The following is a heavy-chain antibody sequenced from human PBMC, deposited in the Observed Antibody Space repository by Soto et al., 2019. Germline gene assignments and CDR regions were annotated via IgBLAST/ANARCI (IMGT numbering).Heavy chain of an antibody. J-gene: IGHJ4*02. CDR1: GLPKYW. CDR2: IKQDGSEK. D-gene: IGHD3-16*01. Sequence: DVQLVESGGGLVQPGGSLRLSCEDSGLPKYWMTWVRQAPGKGLEWVANIKQDGSEKEYVDAVKGRFTISRDNAKKLLSLQMNSLTVDDTAVYYCARGGGWLIEDWGQGFLVTVSS. CDR3: ARGGGWLIED. V-gene: IGHV3-7*01.